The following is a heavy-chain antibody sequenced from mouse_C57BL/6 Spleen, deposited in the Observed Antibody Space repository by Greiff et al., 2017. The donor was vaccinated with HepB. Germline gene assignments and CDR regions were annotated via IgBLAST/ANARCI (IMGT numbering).Heavy chain of an antibody. CDR3: ARSGGTGAMDY. CDR1: GYTFTSYW. D-gene: IGHD3-1*01. Sequence: QVQLQQPGAELVKPGASVKLSCKASGYTFTSYWLQWVKQRPGQGLEWIGEIDPSDSYTNYNQKFKGKATLTVDTSSSTAYMPLSSLTSEDSAVYYWARSGGTGAMDYWGQGTSVTVSS. J-gene: IGHJ4*01. V-gene: IGHV1-50*01. CDR2: IDPSDSYT.